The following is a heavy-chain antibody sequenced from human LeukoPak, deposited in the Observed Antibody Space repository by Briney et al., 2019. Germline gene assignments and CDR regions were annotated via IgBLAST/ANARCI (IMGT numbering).Heavy chain of an antibody. CDR2: ISGSDGRS. CDR1: GFTFSSYA. J-gene: IGHJ4*02. CDR3: GKSAIAPTNKVVVPAAIFY. Sequence: GGSLRLSCAASGFTFSSYAMSWVRQAPGKGLEWVSAISGSDGRSYYADSVKGRFTISRDSSKNTLYLQMNSLRAEDTAVYYCGKSAIAPTNKVVVPAAIFYWGQGTLVTVSS. D-gene: IGHD2-2*01. V-gene: IGHV3-23*01.